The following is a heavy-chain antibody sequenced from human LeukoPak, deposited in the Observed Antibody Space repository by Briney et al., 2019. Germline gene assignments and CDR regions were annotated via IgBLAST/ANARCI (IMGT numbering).Heavy chain of an antibody. Sequence: SETLSLTCTVSGGSISSGSYYWRWIRQPAGKGLEWIGRIYTSGSINYNPSLKSRVTISVDTSKNQFSLKLSSVTAADTALYYCARSSGWPLLCDYWGQGTLVTVSS. CDR3: ARSSGWPLLCDY. D-gene: IGHD6-19*01. CDR2: IYTSGSI. CDR1: GGSISSGSYY. V-gene: IGHV4-61*02. J-gene: IGHJ4*02.